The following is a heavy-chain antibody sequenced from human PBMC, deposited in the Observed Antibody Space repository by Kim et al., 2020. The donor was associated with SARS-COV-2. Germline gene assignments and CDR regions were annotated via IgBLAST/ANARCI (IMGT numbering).Heavy chain of an antibody. J-gene: IGHJ4*02. D-gene: IGHD1-26*01. Sequence: YAQKFQGRVTITADESTSTAYMGLSSLRSEDTAVYYCAREGIVGATRVDYWGQGTLVTVSS. CDR3: AREGIVGATRVDY. V-gene: IGHV1-69*01.